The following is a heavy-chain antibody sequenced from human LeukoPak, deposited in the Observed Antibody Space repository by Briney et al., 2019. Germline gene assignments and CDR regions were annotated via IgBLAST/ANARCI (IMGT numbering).Heavy chain of an antibody. Sequence: SVKVSCKASGGTLSSYAISWVRQAPGQGLEWMGGIIPIFGTANYAQKFQGRVTITADESTSTAYMELSSLRSEDTAVYYCTEGYDSSDSSGYWGQGTLVTVSS. CDR1: GGTLSSYA. J-gene: IGHJ4*02. D-gene: IGHD3-22*01. CDR3: TEGYDSSDSSGY. CDR2: IIPIFGTA. V-gene: IGHV1-69*13.